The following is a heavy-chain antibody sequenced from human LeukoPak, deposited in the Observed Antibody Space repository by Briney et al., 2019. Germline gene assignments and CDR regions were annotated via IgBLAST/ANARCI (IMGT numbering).Heavy chain of an antibody. J-gene: IGHJ4*02. V-gene: IGHV1-46*01. CDR3: ARGGYGDRIDY. CDR1: GYTFTSYY. Sequence: APVKVSCKASGYTFTSYYMHWVRQAPGQGLEWMGIINPSGGSTSYAQKFQGRVTMTRDTSTSTVYMELSRLRSEDTAVYYCARGGYGDRIDYWGQGTLVSVSS. CDR2: INPSGGST. D-gene: IGHD4-17*01.